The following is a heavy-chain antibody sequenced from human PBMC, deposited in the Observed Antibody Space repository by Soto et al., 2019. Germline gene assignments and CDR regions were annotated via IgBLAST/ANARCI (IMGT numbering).Heavy chain of an antibody. J-gene: IGHJ6*03. Sequence: QVQLVQSGAEVKKPGASVKVSCKASGYSFTSYDMNWVRQVPGQGPEWMGWMNPNSADTGYAQKFHGRMTMSRDMSTRTMYMELSGLTSEDTAVYYCARGGFLEPHMDVWGRGTTVTVSS. CDR3: ARGGFLEPHMDV. CDR2: MNPNSADT. V-gene: IGHV1-8*01. CDR1: GYSFTSYD.